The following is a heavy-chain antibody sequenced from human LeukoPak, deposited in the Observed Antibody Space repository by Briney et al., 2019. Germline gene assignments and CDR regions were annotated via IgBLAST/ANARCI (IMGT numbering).Heavy chain of an antibody. J-gene: IGHJ4*02. CDR1: GGSFSGYY. CDR3: ASGGYSSSSADY. D-gene: IGHD6-6*01. CDR2: INRSGST. V-gene: IGHV4-34*01. Sequence: PSETLSLTCAVYGGSFSGYYWSWIRQPPGKGLEWIGEINRSGSTNYNPSLKSRVTISVDTSKNQFSLKLSSVTAADTAVYYCASGGYSSSSADYWGQGTLVTVSS.